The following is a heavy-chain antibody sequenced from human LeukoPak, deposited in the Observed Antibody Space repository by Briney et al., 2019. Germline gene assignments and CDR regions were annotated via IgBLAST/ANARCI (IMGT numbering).Heavy chain of an antibody. Sequence: SQTLSLTCTVSGGSISSGSYYWSWIRQPAGKGLEWIGRIYTSGSTNYNPSLKSRVTISVDTSKNQFSLKLSSVTAADTAVYYCARDSRMLTFGGVIGYFDYWGQGTLVTVSS. J-gene: IGHJ4*02. CDR1: GGSISSGSYY. CDR3: ARDSRMLTFGGVIGYFDY. V-gene: IGHV4-61*02. CDR2: IYTSGST. D-gene: IGHD3-16*02.